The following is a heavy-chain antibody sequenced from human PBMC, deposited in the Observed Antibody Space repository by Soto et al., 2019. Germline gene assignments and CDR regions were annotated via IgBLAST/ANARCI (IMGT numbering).Heavy chain of an antibody. CDR1: GGSISSYY. Sequence: QVQLQESGPGLVKPSETLSLTCTVSGGSISSYYWSWIRQPPGKGLAWIGYINYSGSTNYNPSLKNRVTRSVDTSKNQSPLKLSSVTAADTAVYYCAAMGWGGSTKNVVYWGQGTLVTVSS. D-gene: IGHD3-3*01. CDR2: INYSGST. CDR3: AAMGWGGSTKNVVY. V-gene: IGHV4-59*01. J-gene: IGHJ4*02.